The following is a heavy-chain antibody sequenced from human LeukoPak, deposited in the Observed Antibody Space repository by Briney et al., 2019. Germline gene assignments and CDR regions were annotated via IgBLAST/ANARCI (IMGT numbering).Heavy chain of an antibody. Sequence: TSETLSLTCAVYGGSFSGYYWSWIRQPPGKGLEWIGEINHSGSTNYNPSLKSRVTISVDTSKNQFSLKLSSVTAADTAVYYCARTRCSSTSCLSYPYYYYYCGMDVWGQGTTVTVSS. CDR1: GGSFSGYY. CDR2: INHSGST. J-gene: IGHJ6*02. D-gene: IGHD2-2*01. V-gene: IGHV4-34*01. CDR3: ARTRCSSTSCLSYPYYYYYCGMDV.